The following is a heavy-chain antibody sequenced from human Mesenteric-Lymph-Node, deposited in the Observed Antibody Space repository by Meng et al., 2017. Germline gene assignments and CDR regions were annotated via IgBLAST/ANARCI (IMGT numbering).Heavy chain of an antibody. CDR2: INHSGST. Sequence: QVQLQQLGAGLLKPSETLSLTCAVHGGSFSGYYWSWIRQPPGKGLEWIGEINHSGSTNYNPSLKSRVTISVDTSKNQFSLKLSSVTAADTAVYYCARGGVNSWYIDYWGQGTLVTVSS. D-gene: IGHD6-13*01. J-gene: IGHJ4*02. V-gene: IGHV4-34*01. CDR1: GGSFSGYY. CDR3: ARGGVNSWYIDY.